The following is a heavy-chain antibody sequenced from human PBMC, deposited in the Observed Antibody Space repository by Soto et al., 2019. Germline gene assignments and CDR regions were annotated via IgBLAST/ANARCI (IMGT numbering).Heavy chain of an antibody. J-gene: IGHJ4*02. CDR1: GYTFTSYG. Sequence: ASVKVYCKSSGYTFTSYGISWVRQAPGQVLEWMGWISAYNGNTNYAQKLQGRVTMTTDTSTSTAYMELRSLRSDDTAVYYCARAKSIAVAGTGRAMGYWGQGTLVTVSS. V-gene: IGHV1-18*01. D-gene: IGHD6-19*01. CDR3: ARAKSIAVAGTGRAMGY. CDR2: ISAYNGNT.